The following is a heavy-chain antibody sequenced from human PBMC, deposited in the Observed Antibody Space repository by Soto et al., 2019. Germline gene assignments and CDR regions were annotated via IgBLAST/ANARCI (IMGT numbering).Heavy chain of an antibody. CDR3: TKRPMCAGDCWYFDD. J-gene: IGHJ4*02. D-gene: IGHD2-21*02. CDR2: IDDGNSA. Sequence: EVRLLESGGGSEQPGGSLRLSCEASGFNFRTYAMYWVRQAPGKGLEWVSAIDDGNSAYYADSVKGRFIISRDNSSNTMYLQMDGLRVEDTAIYFWTKRPMCAGDCWYFDDWGQGILVTVSS. V-gene: IGHV3-23*05. CDR1: GFNFRTYA.